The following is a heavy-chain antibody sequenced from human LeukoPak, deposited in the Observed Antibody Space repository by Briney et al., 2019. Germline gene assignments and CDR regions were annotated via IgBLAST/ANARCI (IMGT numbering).Heavy chain of an antibody. D-gene: IGHD5-18*01. V-gene: IGHV3-30*04. CDR1: GFTFSSYA. J-gene: IGHJ4*02. Sequence: QTGGSLRLSCAASGFTFSSYAMHWVRQAPGKGLEWVAVISYDGSNKYYADSVKGRFTISRDNSKNTLYLQMNSLRAEDTAVYYCAREVYSYGPFDYWGQGTLVTVSS. CDR3: AREVYSYGPFDY. CDR2: ISYDGSNK.